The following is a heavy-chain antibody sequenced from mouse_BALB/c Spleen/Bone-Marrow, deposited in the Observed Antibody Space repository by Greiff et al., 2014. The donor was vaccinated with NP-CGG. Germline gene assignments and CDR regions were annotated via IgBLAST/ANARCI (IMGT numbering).Heavy chain of an antibody. CDR1: GYAFSSYW. CDR3: ARQYGNYFDY. Sequence: VQLQQSGAELVRPGSSVKISCKASGYAFSSYWMNWVKQRPGQGLEWIGQIYPGDGDTNYNGKFKGKATLTADKSSSTAYMQLSSLTSEDSAVYFCARQYGNYFDYWGRGTTLTVSS. D-gene: IGHD2-10*02. J-gene: IGHJ2*01. V-gene: IGHV1-80*01. CDR2: IYPGDGDT.